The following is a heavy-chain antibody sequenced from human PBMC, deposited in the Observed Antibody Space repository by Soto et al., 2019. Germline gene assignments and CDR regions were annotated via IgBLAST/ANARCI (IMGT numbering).Heavy chain of an antibody. CDR2: ITSTSSYI. CDR1: GFTFSSYS. J-gene: IGHJ4*02. V-gene: IGHV3-21*01. Sequence: EVQLVESGGGLVKPGGSLRLSCAASGFTFSSYSMNWVRQAPGKGLEWVSSITSTSSYIYYADSVKGRFTISRDNAKNSLYLKMDSLRAEDTAVYYCAGEYCNSTSCYLGDYWGQGTLVTVSS. CDR3: AGEYCNSTSCYLGDY. D-gene: IGHD2-2*01.